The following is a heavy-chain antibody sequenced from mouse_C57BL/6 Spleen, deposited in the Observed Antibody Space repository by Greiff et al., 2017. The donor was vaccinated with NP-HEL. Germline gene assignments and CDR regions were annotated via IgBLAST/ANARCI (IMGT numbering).Heavy chain of an antibody. CDR3: ARTYYGNYGYFDD. CDR1: GYTFTSYW. V-gene: IGHV1-69*01. CDR2: IDPSDSYT. J-gene: IGHJ2*01. D-gene: IGHD2-10*01. Sequence: QVQLQQPGAELVMPGASVKLSCKASGYTFTSYWMHWVKQRPGQGLEWIGEIDPSDSYTNYNQKFKGKSTLTVDKSSSPAYMQLSSLTSEDSAVYYCARTYYGNYGYFDDWGQGTTLTVSS.